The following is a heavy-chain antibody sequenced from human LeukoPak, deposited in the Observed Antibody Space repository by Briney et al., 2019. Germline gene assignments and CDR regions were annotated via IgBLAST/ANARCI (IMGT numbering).Heavy chain of an antibody. J-gene: IGHJ4*02. CDR3: ARVFIGDYGDYQFDY. CDR1: GFTFSTYE. Sequence: GGSLRLSCAASGFTFSTYEMTWVRQSPGKGLEWVSYISSSGSTIYYADSVKGRFTISRDNAKNSLYLQMNSLRAEGTAVYYCARVFIGDYGDYQFDYWGQGTLVTASS. V-gene: IGHV3-48*03. CDR2: ISSSGSTI. D-gene: IGHD4-17*01.